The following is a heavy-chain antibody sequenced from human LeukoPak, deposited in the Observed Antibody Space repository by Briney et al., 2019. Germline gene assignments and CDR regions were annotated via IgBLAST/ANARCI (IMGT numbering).Heavy chain of an antibody. V-gene: IGHV4-4*07. D-gene: IGHD3-3*01. CDR1: GGSISSYY. Sequence: SETLSLTCTVSGGSISSYYWSWIRQPAGKGLEWIGRIYTSGSTNYNPSLKSRVTMSVDTSKNQFSLKLSSVTAADTAVYYCARGGFWSGYCHGMDVWGQGTTVTVSS. CDR2: IYTSGST. CDR3: ARGGFWSGYCHGMDV. J-gene: IGHJ6*02.